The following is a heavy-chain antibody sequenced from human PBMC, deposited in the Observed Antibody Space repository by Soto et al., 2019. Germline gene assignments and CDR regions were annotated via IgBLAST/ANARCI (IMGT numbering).Heavy chain of an antibody. V-gene: IGHV3-30*19. D-gene: IGHD3-10*01. J-gene: IGHJ4*02. CDR2: IWYDGSNK. Sequence: QVQLVEAGGGVVQPGRSLRLSCAASGFTFSSYGMHWVRQAPGKGLEWVAVIWYDGSNKYYADSVKGRFTISRDNSKNTLYLQMNSLRAEDTAVYYCARSAGVVLWFGEYHFDYWGQGTLVTVSS. CDR1: GFTFSSYG. CDR3: ARSAGVVLWFGEYHFDY.